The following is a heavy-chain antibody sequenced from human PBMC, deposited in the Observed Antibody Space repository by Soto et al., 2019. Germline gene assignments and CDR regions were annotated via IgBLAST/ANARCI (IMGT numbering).Heavy chain of an antibody. Sequence: PGASLRLSCAASGFTFSSYSMNWVRQAPGKGLEWVSSISSSSSYIYYADSVKGRFTISRDNAKNSLYLQMNSLRAEDTAVYYCARAYSSSSPSWFDPWGQGTLVTVSS. D-gene: IGHD6-6*01. CDR1: GFTFSSYS. V-gene: IGHV3-21*01. CDR2: ISSSSSYI. CDR3: ARAYSSSSPSWFDP. J-gene: IGHJ5*02.